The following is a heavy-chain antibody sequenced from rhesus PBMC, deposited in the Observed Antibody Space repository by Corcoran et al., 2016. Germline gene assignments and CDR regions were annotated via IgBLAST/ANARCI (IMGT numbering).Heavy chain of an antibody. J-gene: IGHJ4*01. CDR2: IYCDDDK. D-gene: IGHD4-29*01. CDR1: GFSLSTSGMR. V-gene: IGHV2S2*01. Sequence: QVTLKESGPALLKPTQTLTLTCTFSGFSLSTSGMRVSWIRQPPGKALEWLTRIYCDDDKYYSTTRKSRLTISKDTSQNQVVLTMTNMDPVDTATYYCARTRYYGSSYYFDYWGQGVLVTVSS. CDR3: ARTRYYGSSYYFDY.